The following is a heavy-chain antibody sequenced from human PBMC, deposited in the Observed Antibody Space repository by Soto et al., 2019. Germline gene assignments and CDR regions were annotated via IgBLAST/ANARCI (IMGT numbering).Heavy chain of an antibody. Sequence: SVKVSCKASGGTFSSYALSWVRQAPGQGLEWMGGIIPIFGTANYAQKFQGRVTITADESTSTAYMELSSLRSEDTAVYYCARHVQTTTWSNFDYWGLGTPVTVSS. J-gene: IGHJ4*02. CDR3: ARHVQTTTWSNFDY. D-gene: IGHD2-8*02. V-gene: IGHV1-69*13. CDR2: IIPIFGTA. CDR1: GGTFSSYA.